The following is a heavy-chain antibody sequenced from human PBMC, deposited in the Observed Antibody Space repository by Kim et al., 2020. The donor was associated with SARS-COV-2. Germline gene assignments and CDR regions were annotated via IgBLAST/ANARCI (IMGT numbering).Heavy chain of an antibody. V-gene: IGHV4-39*01. CDR1: GGSISSSSYY. CDR3: ARLEVCSGGSCYYYGMDV. D-gene: IGHD2-15*01. Sequence: SETLSLTCTVSGGSISSSSYYWGWIRQPPGKGLEWIGSIYYSGSTYYNPSLKSRVTISVDTSKNQFSLKLSSVTAADTAVYYCARLEVCSGGSCYYYGMDVWGQGTTVTVSS. CDR2: IYYSGST. J-gene: IGHJ6*02.